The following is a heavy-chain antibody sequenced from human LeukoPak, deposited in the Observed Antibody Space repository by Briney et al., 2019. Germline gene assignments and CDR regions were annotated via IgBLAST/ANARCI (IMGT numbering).Heavy chain of an antibody. Sequence: GASVKVSCKASGYTFTSYYMHWVRQAPGQGLEWMGIINPNGGSTSYAQKFQGRVTMTRYTSTSTVYMELSSLRSEDTAVYYCARYSSSAGDYWGQGTLVTVSS. CDR3: ARYSSSAGDY. D-gene: IGHD6-13*01. V-gene: IGHV1-46*01. J-gene: IGHJ4*02. CDR2: INPNGGST. CDR1: GYTFTSYY.